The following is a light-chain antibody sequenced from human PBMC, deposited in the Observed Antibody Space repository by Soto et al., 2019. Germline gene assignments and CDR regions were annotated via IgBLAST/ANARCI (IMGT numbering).Light chain of an antibody. CDR3: CSYDGSSTVV. J-gene: IGLJ2*01. V-gene: IGLV2-23*01. Sequence: QSALTQPASVSGSPGQSITISCTGTSSDVGSYNLVSWYQQHPDKAPKLMIYEGSKRPSGVSNRFSGSKSGNTASLTISWLQDEEEADYCCCSYDGSSTVVFGGXTKVTVL. CDR1: SSDVGSYNL. CDR2: EGS.